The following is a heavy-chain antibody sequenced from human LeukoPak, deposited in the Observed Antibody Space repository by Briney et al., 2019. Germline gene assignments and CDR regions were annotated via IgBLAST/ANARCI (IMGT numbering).Heavy chain of an antibody. Sequence: GGSLRLSCAGSGFTFSNNYMNWVRQAPGKGLEWVSVIYSGGTTYYADSVKGRFTISRDNSKNKLYLQMNSLRAEDTAVYYCAELGITMIGGVWGKGTTVTISS. V-gene: IGHV3-66*01. CDR1: GFTFSNNY. CDR3: AELGITMIGGV. J-gene: IGHJ6*04. CDR2: IYSGGTT. D-gene: IGHD3-10*02.